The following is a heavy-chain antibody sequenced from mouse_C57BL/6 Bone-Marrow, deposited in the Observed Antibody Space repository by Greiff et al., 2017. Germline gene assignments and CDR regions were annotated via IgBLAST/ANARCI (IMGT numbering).Heavy chain of an antibody. CDR2: MNPSSGYP. V-gene: IGHV1-4*01. CDR1: GYTFTNYS. CDR3: ARTTTVVPYYFDY. D-gene: IGHD1-1*01. J-gene: IGHJ2*01. Sequence: VQLQQSGADLVRPGASVKLSCKASGYTFTNYSMHWVNQRPGQGLEWIGNMNPSSGYPNYNEKFKDKATLTVDKSYSTAYMQLSSLTSEDSAVYDCARTTTVVPYYFDYGGQGTTLTVSS.